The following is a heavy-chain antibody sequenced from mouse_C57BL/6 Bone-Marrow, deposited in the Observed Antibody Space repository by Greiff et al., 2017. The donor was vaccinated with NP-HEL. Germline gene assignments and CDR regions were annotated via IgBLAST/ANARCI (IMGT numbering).Heavy chain of an antibody. Sequence: EVHLVESGPGLVKPSQSLSLTCSVTGYSITSGYYWNWIRQFPGNKLEWMGYISYDGSNNYNPSLKNRISITRDTSKNQFFLKLNSVTTEDTATYYCARGGYYDYDVKFAYWGQGTLVTVSA. V-gene: IGHV3-6*01. D-gene: IGHD2-4*01. CDR3: ARGGYYDYDVKFAY. CDR2: ISYDGSN. CDR1: GYSITSGYY. J-gene: IGHJ3*01.